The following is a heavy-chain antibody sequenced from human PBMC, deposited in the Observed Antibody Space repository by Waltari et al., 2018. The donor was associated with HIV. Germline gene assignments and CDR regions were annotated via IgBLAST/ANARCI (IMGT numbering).Heavy chain of an antibody. D-gene: IGHD4-17*01. CDR1: GYDVDSGYC. CDR2: VYNSGSV. Sequence: VQLEESGPGLVRPSDTLSLTCAVSGYDVDSGYCWAWIRQAPGKGLEWLGSVYNSGSVYYNSALAGRVAISTSSSMNQFSLRLTSVTVADAGLYFCAGRPTVTNAIYFD. CDR3: AGRPTVTNAIYFD. V-gene: IGHV4-38-2*01. J-gene: IGHJ4*01.